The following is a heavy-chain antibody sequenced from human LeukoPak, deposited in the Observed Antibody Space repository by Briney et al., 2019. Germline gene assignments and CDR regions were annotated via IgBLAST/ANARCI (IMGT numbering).Heavy chain of an antibody. Sequence: SETLSLTCGVYGESLNSRYWSWIRQPPGEGLEWIGQISHSGGTIYNPSLKSRVTISQDTSKNQFSLRLTSVTAADTAVYYCARHGEYYFDYWGQGTLVTISS. CDR1: GESLNSRY. CDR2: ISHSGGT. CDR3: ARHGEYYFDY. D-gene: IGHD3-10*01. V-gene: IGHV4-34*01. J-gene: IGHJ4*02.